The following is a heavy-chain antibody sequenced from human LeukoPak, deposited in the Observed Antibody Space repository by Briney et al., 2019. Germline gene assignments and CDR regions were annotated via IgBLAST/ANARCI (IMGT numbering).Heavy chain of an antibody. CDR3: ARDWNYFST. CDR2: ISSSSGSI. CDR1: GFTFSSYS. J-gene: IGHJ4*02. V-gene: IGHV3-21*01. D-gene: IGHD1-1*01. Sequence: GGSLRLSCAASGFTFSSYSMNWVRQAPGKGLEWVSSISSSSGSIYCADSVKGRFTVSRDNAKNSLYLQMNSLRAEDTAVYYCARDWNYFSTWGQGTLVTVSS.